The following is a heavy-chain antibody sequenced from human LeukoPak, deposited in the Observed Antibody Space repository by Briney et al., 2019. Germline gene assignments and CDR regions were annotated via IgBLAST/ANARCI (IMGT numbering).Heavy chain of an antibody. CDR3: AKHIIVGTTKSMDS. D-gene: IGHD1-26*01. J-gene: IGHJ4*02. CDR1: GFTFSSYA. CDR2: ISTSAGDT. V-gene: IGHV3-23*01. Sequence: GGSLRLSCAASGFTFSSYAMSWVHQAPGKGLEWVSAISTSAGDTYYTDSVKGRFTISRDNSENTLFLQMNSLRAEDTAVYYCAKHIIVGTTKSMDSWGQGTLVTVSS.